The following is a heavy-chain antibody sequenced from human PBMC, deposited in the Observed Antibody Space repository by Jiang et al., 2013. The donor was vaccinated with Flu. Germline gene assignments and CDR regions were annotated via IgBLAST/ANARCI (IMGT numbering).Heavy chain of an antibody. J-gene: IGHJ6*02. CDR2: INPSGGST. V-gene: IGHV1-46*01. Sequence: GYTFTSYYMHWVRQAPGQGLEWMGIINPSGGSTSYAQKFQGRVTMTRDTSTSTVYMELSSLRSEDTAVYYCARASPYCSSTSCYYYYGMDVWGQGTTVTVSS. D-gene: IGHD2-2*01. CDR3: ARASPYCSSTSCYYYYGMDV. CDR1: GYTFTSYY.